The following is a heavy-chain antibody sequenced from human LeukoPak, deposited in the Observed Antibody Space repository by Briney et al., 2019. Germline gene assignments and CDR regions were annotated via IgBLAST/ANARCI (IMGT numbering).Heavy chain of an antibody. CDR1: GGSISSYY. D-gene: IGHD3-22*01. CDR2: IYYSGST. J-gene: IGHJ4*02. CDR3: ARHSRHFYYDSSGPHLYFDY. V-gene: IGHV4-59*08. Sequence: SETLSLTCTVSGGSISSYYWSWIRQPPGKGLEWIGYIYYSGSTNYYPSLKSRVTISVDTSKNHFSLMLSSVTAADTAVYYCARHSRHFYYDSSGPHLYFDYWGQGTLVTVSS.